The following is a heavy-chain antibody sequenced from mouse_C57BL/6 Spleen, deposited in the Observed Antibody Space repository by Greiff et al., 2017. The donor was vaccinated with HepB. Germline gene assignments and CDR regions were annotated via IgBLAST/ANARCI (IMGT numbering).Heavy chain of an antibody. V-gene: IGHV3-6*01. J-gene: IGHJ3*01. CDR1: GYSITSGYY. CDR3: ARPYGSPLSWFAY. CDR2: ISYDGSN. D-gene: IGHD1-1*01. Sequence: DVKLVESGPGLVKPSQSLSLTCSVTGYSITSGYYWNWIRQFPGNKLEWMGYISYDGSNNYNPSLKNRISITRDTSKNQFFLKLNSVTTEDTATYYCARPYGSPLSWFAYWGQGTLVTVSA.